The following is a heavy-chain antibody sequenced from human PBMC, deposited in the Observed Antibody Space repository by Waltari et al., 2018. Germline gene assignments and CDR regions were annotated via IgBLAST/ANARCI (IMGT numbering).Heavy chain of an antibody. J-gene: IGHJ4*02. Sequence: EVQLLESGGGLVQPGGSLRLPCAASGFPFSSYALAWVRQAPGKGLGWVSSISGPAVTTFYADSVKGRFSVSRDNSKNTLYLQINGLRADDTAVYYCAKAGGIAAAEFQFDFWGRGTLVTVSS. CDR1: GFPFSSYA. CDR2: ISGPAVTT. V-gene: IGHV3-23*01. D-gene: IGHD6-13*01. CDR3: AKAGGIAAAEFQFDF.